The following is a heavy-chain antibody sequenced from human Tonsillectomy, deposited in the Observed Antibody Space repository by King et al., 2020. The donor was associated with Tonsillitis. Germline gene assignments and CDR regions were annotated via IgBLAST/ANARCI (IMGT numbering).Heavy chain of an antibody. CDR2: ISYDGSNK. D-gene: IGHD3-16*01. CDR3: ARGLGDGMDV. J-gene: IGHJ6*02. CDR1: GFTLSSYV. V-gene: IGHV3-30-3*01. Sequence: VQLVESGGGVVQPGRSLRLSCAASGFTLSSYVMHWVRQAPGKGLEWVAVISYDGSNKYYADSVKGRFTISRDISKNTLYLQMNSLRAEDTAVYYCARGLGDGMDVWGQGTTVTVSS.